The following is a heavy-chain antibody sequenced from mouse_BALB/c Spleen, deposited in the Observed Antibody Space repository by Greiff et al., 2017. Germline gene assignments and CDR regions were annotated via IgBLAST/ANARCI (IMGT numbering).Heavy chain of an antibody. CDR1: GFNIKDTY. CDR3: ARGGNWDFDY. V-gene: IGHV14-3*02. Sequence: DVKLQESGAELVKPGASVKLSCTASGFNIKDTYMHWVKQRPEQGLEWIGRIDPANGNTKYDPKFQGKATITADTSSNTAYLQLSSLTSEDTAVYYCARGGNWDFDYWGQGTTLTVSS. J-gene: IGHJ2*01. D-gene: IGHD4-1*01. CDR2: IDPANGNT.